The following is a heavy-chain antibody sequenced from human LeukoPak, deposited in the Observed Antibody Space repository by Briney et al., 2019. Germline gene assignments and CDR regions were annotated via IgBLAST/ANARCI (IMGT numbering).Heavy chain of an antibody. J-gene: IGHJ4*02. CDR1: GGSTSCNTFY. Sequence: SGTLSLTCTVSGGSTSCNTFYWGWIRQPPGKGLEWIGAVYYNGNTYYSSSLKSRVTISVDTSKNQFSLKLNSVTAADTAVYFCARVKKVDTSLDYWGQGTLVTVSS. D-gene: IGHD5-18*01. CDR2: VYYNGNT. CDR3: ARVKKVDTSLDY. V-gene: IGHV4-39*01.